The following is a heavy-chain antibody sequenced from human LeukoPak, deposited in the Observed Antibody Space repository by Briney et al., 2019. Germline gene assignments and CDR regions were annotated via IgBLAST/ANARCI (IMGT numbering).Heavy chain of an antibody. CDR2: ISSSGSTI. CDR1: GFTFSSYE. V-gene: IGHV3-48*03. Sequence: PGGSLRLSCAASGFTFSSYEMNWLRQATGKGLEWVSYISSSGSTIYYADSVQGPFTISRDNAKNSLYLQMNSLRAEDTAVYYCARDERRYSSGWYDPYFDYWGQGTLVTVSS. D-gene: IGHD6-19*01. J-gene: IGHJ4*02. CDR3: ARDERRYSSGWYDPYFDY.